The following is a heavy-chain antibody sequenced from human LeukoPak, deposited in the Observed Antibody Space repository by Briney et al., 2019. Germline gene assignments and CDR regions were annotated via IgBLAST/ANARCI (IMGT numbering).Heavy chain of an antibody. Sequence: PGGSLRLSCSASGFTFSSYAMHWVRQAPGKGLEYVSAISTNGGSTYYADSVKGRFTISRDNSKNTLYLQMSSLRAEDTAVYYCAKGDGGNSQPDYWGQGTLVTVSS. D-gene: IGHD4-23*01. CDR3: AKGDGGNSQPDY. V-gene: IGHV3-64D*06. J-gene: IGHJ4*02. CDR2: ISTNGGST. CDR1: GFTFSSYA.